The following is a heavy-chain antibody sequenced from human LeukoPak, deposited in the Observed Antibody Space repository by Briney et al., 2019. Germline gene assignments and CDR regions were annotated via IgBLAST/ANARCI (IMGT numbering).Heavy chain of an antibody. Sequence: PGGSLRLXCAASGFTFSSYSMNWVRQAPGKGLEWVSSISSSSSYIYYADSVKGRFTISRDNAKYSLYLQMNSLRAEDTAVYYCARDPNYDFTHFDYWGQGTLVTVSS. J-gene: IGHJ4*02. CDR1: GFTFSSYS. CDR3: ARDPNYDFTHFDY. D-gene: IGHD3-3*01. V-gene: IGHV3-21*01. CDR2: ISSSSSYI.